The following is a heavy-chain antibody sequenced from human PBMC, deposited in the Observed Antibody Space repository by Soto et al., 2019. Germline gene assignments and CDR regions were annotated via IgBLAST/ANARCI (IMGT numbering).Heavy chain of an antibody. J-gene: IGHJ4*02. D-gene: IGHD3-22*01. CDR2: IYQSGST. V-gene: IGHV4-31*03. Sequence: TLSITCPVSCGSISSGVYYWSWIREHRGKGLEWIGYIYQSGSTYYNQSLKSRVTISVDASKNQFSMKLSAVTAADTAVSDCTRAPKRGMIVVEPIDNWGQGTLVTVS. CDR3: TRAPKRGMIVVEPIDN. CDR1: CGSISSGVYY.